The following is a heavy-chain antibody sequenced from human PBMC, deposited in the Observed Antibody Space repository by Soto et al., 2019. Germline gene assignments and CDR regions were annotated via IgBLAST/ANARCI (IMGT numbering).Heavy chain of an antibody. CDR3: ARHILVKQDAFDV. CDR1: GGFPRRAPYY. D-gene: IGHD2-15*01. V-gene: IGHV4-39*01. Sequence: NLSLASTGSGGFPRRAPYYLAWVRQPPGEGLEWIGSIYYSWTTSYNPSLESRVTMSLDTSNNQFFLNLTSVTAADTAVYYCARHILVKQDAFDVWGQGKLVT. J-gene: IGHJ3*01. CDR2: IYYSWTT.